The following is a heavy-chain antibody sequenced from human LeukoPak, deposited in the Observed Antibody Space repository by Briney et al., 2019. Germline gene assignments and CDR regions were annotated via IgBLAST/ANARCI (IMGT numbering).Heavy chain of an antibody. D-gene: IGHD6-13*01. J-gene: IGHJ4*02. CDR3: ARARYSSPHSTDY. Sequence: TGGSLRLSCSASGFTVSSNYMSWVRQAPGKGLEWVSVIYSGGSTYYADSVKGRFTISRDNSKNTLYLQMNSLRAEDTAVYYYARARYSSPHSTDYWGQGTLVTVSS. CDR1: GFTVSSNY. V-gene: IGHV3-66*01. CDR2: IYSGGST.